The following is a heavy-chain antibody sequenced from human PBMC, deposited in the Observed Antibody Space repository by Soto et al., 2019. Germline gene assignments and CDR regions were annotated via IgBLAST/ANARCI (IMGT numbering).Heavy chain of an antibody. D-gene: IGHD3-22*01. CDR2: IVPIFGTR. CDR3: ARPYEGGYSSNHHYYYALDV. CDR1: GGTFSRYS. J-gene: IGHJ6*02. V-gene: IGHV1-69*01. Sequence: QVQLVQSGAEVKKPGSSVKVSCKISGGTFSRYSISWVRQAPGQGLEWMGGIVPIFGTRNYAPKFQDRVTITTDESATTAHMELSNLRSEDTAVYYCARPYEGGYSSNHHYYYALDVWGQGTAVTVSS.